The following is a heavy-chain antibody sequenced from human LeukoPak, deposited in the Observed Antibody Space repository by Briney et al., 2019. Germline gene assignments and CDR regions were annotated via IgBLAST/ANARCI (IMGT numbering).Heavy chain of an antibody. V-gene: IGHV1-8*03. D-gene: IGHD3-22*01. CDR1: GYTFTSYD. CDR3: ARSYYYDSSGYYHDWFDP. CDR2: MNPTSGNT. Sequence: ASVKVSCKASGYTFTSYDINWVRQATGQGLEWMGWMNPTSGNTGYAQKFQGRVTITRNTSISTAYMELSSLRSEDTAVYYCARSYYYDSSGYYHDWFDPWGQGTLVTVSS. J-gene: IGHJ5*02.